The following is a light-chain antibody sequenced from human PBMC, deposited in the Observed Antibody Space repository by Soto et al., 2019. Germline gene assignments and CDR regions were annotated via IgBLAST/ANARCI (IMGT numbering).Light chain of an antibody. Sequence: QSALTQPASVSGSPGQSITISCTGTSSDVDTYKYVSWYQQHPGKAPKLMIYEVSYRPSGVSDRFSGSKSGNTASLTIYGLQAEDEADYYCCSYAGSYTHVFGTGTKLTVL. V-gene: IGLV2-14*01. CDR1: SSDVDTYKY. CDR3: CSYAGSYTHV. CDR2: EVS. J-gene: IGLJ1*01.